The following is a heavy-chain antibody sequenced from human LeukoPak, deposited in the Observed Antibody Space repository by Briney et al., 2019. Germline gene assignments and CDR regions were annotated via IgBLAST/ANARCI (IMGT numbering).Heavy chain of an antibody. Sequence: GGSLRLSCAASGFTCYWMSWVRQAPGKGLEWVSAINYNGASTTYADSVKGRFTISRDNARNSLYLQMNSLRAEDTALYYCARTPIVSPYYMDVWGRGTTVTVSS. J-gene: IGHJ6*03. V-gene: IGHV3-20*04. CDR1: GFTCYW. CDR3: ARTPIVSPYYMDV. D-gene: IGHD5/OR15-5a*01. CDR2: INYNGAST.